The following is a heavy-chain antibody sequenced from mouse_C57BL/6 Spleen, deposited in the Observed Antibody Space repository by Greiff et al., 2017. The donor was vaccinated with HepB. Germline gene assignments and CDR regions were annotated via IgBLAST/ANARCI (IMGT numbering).Heavy chain of an antibody. CDR1: GYAFSSSW. Sequence: VMLVESGPELVKPGASVKISCKASGYAFSSSWMNWVKQRPGKGLEWIGRIYPGDGDTNYNGKFKGKATLTADKSSSTAYMQLSSLTSEDSAVYFCARGGWLLLDYAMDYWGQGTSVTVSS. V-gene: IGHV1-82*01. CDR2: IYPGDGDT. D-gene: IGHD2-3*01. CDR3: ARGGWLLLDYAMDY. J-gene: IGHJ4*01.